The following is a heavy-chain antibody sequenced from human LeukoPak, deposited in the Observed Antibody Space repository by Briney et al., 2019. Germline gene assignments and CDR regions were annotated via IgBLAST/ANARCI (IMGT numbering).Heavy chain of an antibody. CDR2: ISYDGSNK. D-gene: IGHD2-21*02. CDR3: ARANCGGDCYNWYFDL. CDR1: GFTFSSYA. Sequence: GGSLRLSCAASGFTFSSYAMHWVRQAPGKGLEWVAVISYDGSNKYYAESVKGRFTSSRDNSKNTLYLQMNSLRAEDTVVYYCARANCGGDCYNWYFDLWGRGTLVTVSS. J-gene: IGHJ2*01. V-gene: IGHV3-30-3*01.